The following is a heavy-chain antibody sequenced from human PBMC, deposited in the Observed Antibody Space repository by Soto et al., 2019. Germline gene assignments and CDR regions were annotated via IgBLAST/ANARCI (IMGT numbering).Heavy chain of an antibody. CDR2: ISYDGSNK. CDR3: ARGGSSWFDAFDI. V-gene: IGHV3-30-3*01. J-gene: IGHJ3*02. D-gene: IGHD6-13*01. CDR1: GFTFSSYA. Sequence: PGGSLRLSCAASGFTFSSYAMHWVRQAPGKGLEWVAVISYDGSNKYYADSVKGRFTISRDNSKNTLYLQMNSLRAEDTAVYYCARGGSSWFDAFDIWGQGTMVTVSS.